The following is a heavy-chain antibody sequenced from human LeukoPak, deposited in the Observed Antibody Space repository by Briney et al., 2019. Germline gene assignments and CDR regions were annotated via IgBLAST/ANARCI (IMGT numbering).Heavy chain of an antibody. CDR3: AKDRGY. V-gene: IGHV3-23*01. Sequence: GASLRLPCVASGFTFSTFAMSWVRQAPGKGLEWVSAIRANGGDTYYADSVKGRFTISRDNSKNTLYLQMNSLRAEDTAIYYCAKDRGYWGQGTLVTVSS. CDR2: IRANGGDT. J-gene: IGHJ4*02. CDR1: GFTFSTFA.